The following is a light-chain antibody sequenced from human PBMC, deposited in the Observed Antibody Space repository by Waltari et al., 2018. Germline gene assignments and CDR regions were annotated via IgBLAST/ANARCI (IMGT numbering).Light chain of an antibody. V-gene: IGKV3-20*01. CDR1: QSVGRT. J-gene: IGKJ1*01. Sequence: EIVLTQSPGTLSLSPGERATLSCRASQSVGRTLAGYQQKPGQAPRLLIYGASNRATGTPDRFSGSGSGTDFSLTISTLEPEDFAVYYCQQNDRLPATFGQGTKVEIK. CDR2: GAS. CDR3: QQNDRLPAT.